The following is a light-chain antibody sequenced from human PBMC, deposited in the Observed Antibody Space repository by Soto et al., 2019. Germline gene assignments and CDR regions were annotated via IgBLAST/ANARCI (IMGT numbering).Light chain of an antibody. CDR3: QQSYSTFWT. Sequence: DIQMTQSPSSLPASVGDRVTITCRASQTISSYLHWYQQKPGKAPKLLIYSASRLQSGVPSRFSGSGSGTDFTLTISSLQPEDFAIYYCQQSYSTFWTFGQGTTVEIK. V-gene: IGKV1-39*01. CDR2: SAS. CDR1: QTISSY. J-gene: IGKJ1*01.